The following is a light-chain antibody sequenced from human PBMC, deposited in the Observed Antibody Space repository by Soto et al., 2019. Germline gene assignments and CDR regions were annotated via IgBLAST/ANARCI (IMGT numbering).Light chain of an antibody. CDR1: QGIIDY. CDR3: QKYNSAPQT. J-gene: IGKJ1*01. CDR2: AAS. V-gene: IGKV1-27*01. Sequence: DIQMTQSPSSLSASVGDRVTITCRASQGIIDYLAWYQQKPGEVPKLLIYAASTLQSGVPSRFSGSGSGTDFPLTISSLQPEDVATYYCQKYNSAPQTFGQGTKVAIK.